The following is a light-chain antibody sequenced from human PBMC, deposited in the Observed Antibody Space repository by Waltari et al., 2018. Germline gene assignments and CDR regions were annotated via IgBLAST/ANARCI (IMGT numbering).Light chain of an antibody. CDR2: QVS. CDR1: SSDVGGFNL. J-gene: IGLJ2*01. Sequence: ALTQPPPVPGSPGQAITISCTWTSSDVGGFNLGSWYQQHPNKAPKLMIYQVSKRPSGLSNRFSGSKSGNTASLTISGLQAEDEAEYYCCSYGGSSTFVIFGGGTKLTVL. V-gene: IGLV2-23*02. CDR3: CSYGGSSTFVI.